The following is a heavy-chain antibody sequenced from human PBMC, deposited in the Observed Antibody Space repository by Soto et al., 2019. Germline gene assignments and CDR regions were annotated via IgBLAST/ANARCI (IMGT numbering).Heavy chain of an antibody. Sequence: QVQLVESGGGVFQPGRSLRLSCAASGFTFSTYGMHWVRQAPGKGLEWVAAMSYDGTKQYYVDSVKGRFTISRDNSRNTLFLQLKSLRDEDTAVYYCAKEYGSTWIDHWGQGTPVTVSS. CDR1: GFTFSTYG. J-gene: IGHJ4*02. V-gene: IGHV3-30*18. CDR3: AKEYGSTWIDH. CDR2: MSYDGTKQ. D-gene: IGHD6-13*01.